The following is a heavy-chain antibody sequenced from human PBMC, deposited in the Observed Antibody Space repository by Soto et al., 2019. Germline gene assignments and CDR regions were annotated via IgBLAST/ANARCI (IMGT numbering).Heavy chain of an antibody. Sequence: LKISCKGSGYSFTSYWIGWVRQMPGKGLEWMGIIYPGDSDTRYSPSFQGQVTISADKSISTAYLQWSSLKASDTAMYYCARPGSSTLYGMDVWGQGTTVTVSS. D-gene: IGHD2-15*01. J-gene: IGHJ6*02. V-gene: IGHV5-51*01. CDR3: ARPGSSTLYGMDV. CDR1: GYSFTSYW. CDR2: IYPGDSDT.